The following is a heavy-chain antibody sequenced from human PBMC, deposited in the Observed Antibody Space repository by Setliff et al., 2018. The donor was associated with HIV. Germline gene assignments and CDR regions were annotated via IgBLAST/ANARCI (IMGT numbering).Heavy chain of an antibody. Sequence: GGSLRLSCAASGFIFSSYAMTWVRQAPGKGLEWVSSITSNLNYIYADSVKGRFTISRDNSKNTLYLQMNSLRAEDTAVYYCAGWSHRGSSWYYYYYYMDVWGKGTTVTVSS. CDR3: AGWSHRGSSWYYYYYYMDV. CDR2: ITSNLNYI. CDR1: GFIFSSYA. V-gene: IGHV3-21*01. J-gene: IGHJ6*03. D-gene: IGHD6-13*01.